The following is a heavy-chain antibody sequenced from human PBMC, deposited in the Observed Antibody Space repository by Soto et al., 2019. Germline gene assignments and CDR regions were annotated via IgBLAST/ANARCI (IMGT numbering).Heavy chain of an antibody. CDR2: TYYRSKWYN. J-gene: IGHJ4*02. V-gene: IGHV6-1*01. Sequence: SQTLSLTCAISGDSVSSNSAAWNWIRQSPSRGLEWLGRTYYRSKWYNDYAVSVKSRITINPDTSKNQFSLQLNSVTPEDTAVYYCARDGVGEYSSSRVRRWRTVPIYYFDYWGQGTLVTVSS. CDR3: ARDGVGEYSSSRVRRWRTVPIYYFDY. CDR1: GDSVSSNSAA. D-gene: IGHD6-6*01.